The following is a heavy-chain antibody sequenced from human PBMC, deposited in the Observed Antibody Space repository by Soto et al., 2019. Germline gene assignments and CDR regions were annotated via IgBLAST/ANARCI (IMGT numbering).Heavy chain of an antibody. CDR2: IYWDDDK. V-gene: IGHV2-5*02. CDR3: SHSMADISTGYYKYYFDC. Sequence: QITLKESGPTLVKPTQPLTLTCTFSGFSLSTSGVGVGWIRQPPGKALEWLALIYWDDDKRYIPSLKSRPTNPKDTTKTHVLLTRTDRDPVDTASYYCSHSMADISTGYYKYYFDCWGQETLVTVSS. D-gene: IGHD3-9*01. CDR1: GFSLSTSGVG. J-gene: IGHJ4*02.